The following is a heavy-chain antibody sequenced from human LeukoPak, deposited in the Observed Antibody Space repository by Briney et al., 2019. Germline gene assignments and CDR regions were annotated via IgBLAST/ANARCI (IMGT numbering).Heavy chain of an antibody. CDR2: IIPIFGTA. Sequence: GASVKVSCKASGGTFSSYAISWVRQAPGQGLEWMGGIIPIFGTANYAQKFQGRVTITADTSTSTAYMELRSLRSDDTAVYYCAGSLGYCTSNVCYLKYWGQGTLVTVSS. J-gene: IGHJ4*02. D-gene: IGHD2-8*01. CDR3: AGSLGYCTSNVCYLKY. CDR1: GGTFSSYA. V-gene: IGHV1-69*06.